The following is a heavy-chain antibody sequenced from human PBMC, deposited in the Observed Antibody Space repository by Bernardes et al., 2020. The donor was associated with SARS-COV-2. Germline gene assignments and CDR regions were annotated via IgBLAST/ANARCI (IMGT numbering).Heavy chain of an antibody. J-gene: IGHJ4*02. V-gene: IGHV1-58*01. CDR1: GVTFSTSA. D-gene: IGHD2-8*01. CDR2: VAVDNGET. Sequence: SVKVSCKASGVTFSTSAVHWERQARGQRLEWVGWVAVDNGETHYALEFEDRVIINWDISTRTAYMELRSLRSGDTAFYYCTAGPNWFDFWGQGALVTVSS. CDR3: TAGPNWFDF.